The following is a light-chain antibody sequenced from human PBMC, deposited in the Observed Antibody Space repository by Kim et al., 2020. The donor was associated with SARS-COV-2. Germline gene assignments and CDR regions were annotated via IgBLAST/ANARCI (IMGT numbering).Light chain of an antibody. CDR3: NSRGSNDNVL. V-gene: IGLV3-19*01. CDR1: RLRSYY. CDR2: GKN. Sequence: VAWGQTVRITCQGDRLRSYYAPWYQQKPGQAPIVVIYGKNNRPSGIPDRFSGASSGDTASLTITGTQAGDEADYYCNSRGSNDNVLFGGGTQLTVL. J-gene: IGLJ2*01.